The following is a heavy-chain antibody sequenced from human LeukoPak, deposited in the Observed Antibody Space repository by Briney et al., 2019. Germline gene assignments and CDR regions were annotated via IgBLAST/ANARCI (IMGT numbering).Heavy chain of an antibody. CDR1: GFSISTYS. D-gene: IGHD1-26*01. J-gene: IGHJ4*02. Sequence: GGSLRLSCAASGFSISTYSMNWVRQAPGKGLEWVSSISSTSSNIYYADSVKGRFTIPRDNAKNSLYLQMNSLRAEDSAVYYCASARYSENWGQGTLVTVSS. CDR2: ISSTSSNI. CDR3: ASARYSEN. V-gene: IGHV3-21*01.